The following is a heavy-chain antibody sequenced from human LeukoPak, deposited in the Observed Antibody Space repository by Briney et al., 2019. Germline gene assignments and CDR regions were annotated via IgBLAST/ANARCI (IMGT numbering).Heavy chain of an antibody. CDR2: VNHSGST. CDR1: GGSFSGYY. J-gene: IGHJ4*02. Sequence: SETLSLTCAVYGGSFSGYYWSWIRQPPGKGLEWIGEVNHSGSTNYNPSLKSRVTISVDTSKNQFSLKLSSVTAADTAVYYCARGRSHANYYDSSGYYYRVWGQGTLVTVSS. CDR3: ARGRSHANYYDSSGYYYRV. V-gene: IGHV4-34*01. D-gene: IGHD3-22*01.